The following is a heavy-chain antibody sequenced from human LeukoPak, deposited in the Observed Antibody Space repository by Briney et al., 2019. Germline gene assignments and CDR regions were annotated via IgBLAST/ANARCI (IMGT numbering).Heavy chain of an antibody. D-gene: IGHD6-13*01. Sequence: KPSETLSLTCSVSGGSISSSNYYWGWIRQPPGKGLEWIGYIYYSGSTNYNPSLKSRVTISVDTSKNQFSLKLSSVTAADTAVYYCARVYYSSSYDYWYFDLWGRGTLVTVSS. J-gene: IGHJ2*01. CDR2: IYYSGST. CDR3: ARVYYSSSYDYWYFDL. CDR1: GGSISSSNYY. V-gene: IGHV4-61*05.